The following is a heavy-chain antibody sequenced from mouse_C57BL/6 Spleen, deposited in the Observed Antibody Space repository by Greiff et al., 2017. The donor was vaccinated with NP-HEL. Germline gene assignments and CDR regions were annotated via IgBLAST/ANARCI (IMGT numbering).Heavy chain of an antibody. CDR2: INPSSGYT. Sequence: QVQLKQSGAELARPGASVKMSCKASGYTFTSYTMHWVKQRPGQGLEWIGYINPSSGYTKYNQKFKDKATLTADKSSSTAYMQLSSLTSEDSAVYYCGRGGSTWYFDVWGTGTTVTVSS. CDR3: GRGGSTWYFDV. D-gene: IGHD1-1*01. J-gene: IGHJ1*03. CDR1: GYTFTSYT. V-gene: IGHV1-4*01.